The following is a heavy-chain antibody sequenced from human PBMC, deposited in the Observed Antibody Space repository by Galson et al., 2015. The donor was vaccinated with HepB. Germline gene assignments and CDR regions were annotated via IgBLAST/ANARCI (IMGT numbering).Heavy chain of an antibody. J-gene: IGHJ4*02. D-gene: IGHD3-3*01. CDR2: ISIYNGNT. Sequence: SVKVSCKASGYTFINYGISWVRQAPGQGLGWMGWISIYNGNTKSAQRVQGRVTMTADTSTTTAYMELRSLRSDDTAVYYCARDPEGYNFWSKSLNYYLDYWGQGSLVTVSS. CDR3: ARDPEGYNFWSKSLNYYLDY. V-gene: IGHV1-18*01. CDR1: GYTFINYG.